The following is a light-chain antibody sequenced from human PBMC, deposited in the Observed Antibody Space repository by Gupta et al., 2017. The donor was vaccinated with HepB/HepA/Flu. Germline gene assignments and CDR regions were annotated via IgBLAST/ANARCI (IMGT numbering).Light chain of an antibody. V-gene: IGLV1-51*01. CDR1: SSNIGSNY. CDR3: GTWDTRRSAIV. J-gene: IGLJ2*01. Sequence: QSVLTPPPSVSAAPGQKVTLSCFGNSSNIGSNYVPWYQQVPGTAPKLLIYDNDDRTSGIPDRFSGSKSGTSATLGVTGLQTGEEADYYCGTWDTRRSAIVFGGGTKLTVL. CDR2: DND.